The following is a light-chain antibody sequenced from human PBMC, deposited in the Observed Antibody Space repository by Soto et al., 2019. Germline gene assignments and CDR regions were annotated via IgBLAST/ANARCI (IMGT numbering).Light chain of an antibody. V-gene: IGKV3-15*01. CDR3: QQYNNWPSIT. CDR1: QSVSSN. CDR2: GAS. J-gene: IGKJ5*01. Sequence: EIVMTQSPATLSVSPGERATLSCRASQSVSSNLAWYQQKPGKAPRLLIYGASTSATGIPARFSGSGSGTEFTLTVSSLQSEDFAIYDCQQYNNWPSITFGQGTRLEIK.